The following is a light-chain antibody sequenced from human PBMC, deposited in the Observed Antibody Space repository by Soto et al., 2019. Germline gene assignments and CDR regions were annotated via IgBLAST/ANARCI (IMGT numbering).Light chain of an antibody. Sequence: DIQMTQSPSTLSASVGDTVTITYRASQSIDTWLAWYQQKAGKAPKFLIYDVSTLESGVPSRFSGSGSGTEFTLTITGLQPDDFATYYCQQYSDYWTFGQGTKVE. J-gene: IGKJ1*01. V-gene: IGKV1-5*01. CDR2: DVS. CDR3: QQYSDYWT. CDR1: QSIDTW.